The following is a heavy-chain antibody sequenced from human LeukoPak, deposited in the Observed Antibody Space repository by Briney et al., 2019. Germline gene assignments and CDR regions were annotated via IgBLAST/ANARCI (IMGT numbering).Heavy chain of an antibody. V-gene: IGHV3-7*01. D-gene: IGHD3-22*01. J-gene: IGHJ4*02. Sequence: GGSLRLSCAASGFTFSSYWMTWVRQAPGKGLEWVANIKRDGSEKHYVDSVKGRFTISRDNTKNSLYLQMNSLRAEDTAVYYCARDSTDYYDSSGYYDYWGQGTLVTVSS. CDR1: GFTFSSYW. CDR3: ARDSTDYYDSSGYYDY. CDR2: IKRDGSEK.